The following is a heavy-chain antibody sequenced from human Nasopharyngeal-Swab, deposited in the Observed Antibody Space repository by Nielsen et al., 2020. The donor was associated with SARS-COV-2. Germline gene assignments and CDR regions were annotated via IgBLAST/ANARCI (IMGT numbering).Heavy chain of an antibody. Sequence: WVRQAPGQRLEWMGWINAGNGNTKYSQKFQGRVTITADESTSTAYMELSSLRSEDTAVYYCARLLGYCSGGSCYSWFDPWGQGTLVTVSS. CDR2: INAGNGNT. CDR3: ARLLGYCSGGSCYSWFDP. V-gene: IGHV1-3*01. D-gene: IGHD2-15*01. J-gene: IGHJ5*02.